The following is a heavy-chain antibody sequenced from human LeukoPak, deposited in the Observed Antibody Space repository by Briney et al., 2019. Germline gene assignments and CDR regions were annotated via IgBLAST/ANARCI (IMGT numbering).Heavy chain of an antibody. CDR3: AELGITMIGGV. CDR1: EFTFSSYE. J-gene: IGHJ6*04. CDR2: IDSSGSTI. Sequence: GGSLRLSCAASEFTFSSYEMNWVRQAPGKGLEWVSYIDSSGSTIHYADSVKGRFTISRDYAKNSLYLQMNSLRAEDTAVYYCAELGITMIGGVWGKGTTVTISS. D-gene: IGHD3-10*02. V-gene: IGHV3-48*03.